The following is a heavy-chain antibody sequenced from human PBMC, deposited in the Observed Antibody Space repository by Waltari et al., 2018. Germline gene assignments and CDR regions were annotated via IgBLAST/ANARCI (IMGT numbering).Heavy chain of an antibody. CDR3: AKGSRGYTNYFFDS. CDR1: GFSFMGFA. CDR2: ISGSGATP. V-gene: IGHV3-23*01. Sequence: EVQLLESAGGLVQPGEALRLSCAASGFSFMGFAMGWVRQAPGEGLEWVAFISGSGATPFYADSVKGRFTIVRDNSRDTVYLQMNSLRVDDSAVYYCAKGSRGYTNYFFDSWGQGTLVSVSS. J-gene: IGHJ4*02. D-gene: IGHD3-16*02.